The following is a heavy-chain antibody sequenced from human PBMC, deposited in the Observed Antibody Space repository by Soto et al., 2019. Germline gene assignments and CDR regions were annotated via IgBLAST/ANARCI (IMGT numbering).Heavy chain of an antibody. CDR1: GGSFSGYY. CDR2: SNHNGGT. CDR3: AREVGKGWGPRGYSSGMDV. V-gene: IGHV4-34*01. Sequence: SETLSLTCAVYGGSFSGYYWTWNRQTPGKGLEWIVESNHNGGTNYHPSPQSRVTKAVDTSKNQVSLNLSAVTAAATAVYYCAREVGKGWGPRGYSSGMDVWGKGTTVTVSS. J-gene: IGHJ6*04. D-gene: IGHD2-21*02.